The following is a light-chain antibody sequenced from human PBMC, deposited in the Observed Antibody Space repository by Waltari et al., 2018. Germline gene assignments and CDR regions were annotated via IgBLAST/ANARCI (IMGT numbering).Light chain of an antibody. CDR1: RTISND. CDR3: QQGYSLPLT. CDR2: SAF. Sequence: DIQMTQSPSSLSASLEDRVTLTCRASRTISNDLHWYQQKPGQAPKLLIYSAFRLQSGVPARFSGGGSGTDFTLTISSLQAEDFATYYCQQGYSLPLTFGGGTKVEMK. J-gene: IGKJ4*01. V-gene: IGKV1-39*01.